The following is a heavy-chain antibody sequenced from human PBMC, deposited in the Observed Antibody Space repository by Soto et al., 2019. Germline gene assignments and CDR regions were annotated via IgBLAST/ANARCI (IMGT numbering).Heavy chain of an antibody. CDR1: EFTFSSYA. CDR2: ISGTGRVT. Sequence: EVQLLESGGGLVKPGGSLKLSCAASEFTFSSYAMSWVRQAPGKGLEWVSGISGTGRVTNYAESVKGRFTISRDNPKNTLYLQMNSLRAEDTAVYYCAKDVHYDIVTGIEYFHHWGQGTLVTVSS. V-gene: IGHV3-23*01. J-gene: IGHJ1*01. D-gene: IGHD3-9*01. CDR3: AKDVHYDIVTGIEYFHH.